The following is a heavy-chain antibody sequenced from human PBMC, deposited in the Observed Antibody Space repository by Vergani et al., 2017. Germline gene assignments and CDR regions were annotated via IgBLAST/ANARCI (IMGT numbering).Heavy chain of an antibody. V-gene: IGHV4-61*10. J-gene: IGHJ6*02. CDR1: GGSISSGSYY. CDR2: IYYSGST. CDR3: ARLHDYSNWWSLGSYYGMDV. D-gene: IGHD4-11*01. Sequence: QVQLQESGPGLVKPSQTLSLTCTVSGGSISSGSYYWSWIRQPAGKGLEWIGYIYYSGSTNYNPSLKSRVTISVDTSKNQFSLKLSSVTAADTAVYYCARLHDYSNWWSLGSYYGMDVWGQGTTVTVSS.